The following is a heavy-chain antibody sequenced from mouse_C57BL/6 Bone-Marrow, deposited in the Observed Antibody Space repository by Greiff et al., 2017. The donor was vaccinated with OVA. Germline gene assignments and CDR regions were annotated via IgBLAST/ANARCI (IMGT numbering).Heavy chain of an antibody. CDR2: IDPEYGNT. Sequence: VQRVESVAELVRPGASVKLSCTASGFNIKNTYMHWVKQRPEQGLEWIGRIDPEYGNTKYAPKFQGKATITADTSSNTAYLQLSSLTSEDTAIYDCARPSGSRWYFDVWGTGTTVTVSS. V-gene: IGHV14-3*01. D-gene: IGHD1-1*01. CDR3: ARPSGSRWYFDV. J-gene: IGHJ1*03. CDR1: GFNIKNTY.